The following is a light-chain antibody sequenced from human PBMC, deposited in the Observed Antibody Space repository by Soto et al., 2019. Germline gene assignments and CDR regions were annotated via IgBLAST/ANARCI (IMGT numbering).Light chain of an antibody. CDR3: QQRSNWPPVP. CDR2: DAS. CDR1: QSVSSY. Sequence: EIVLTQSPATLSLSPGERATLSYRASQSVSSYLAWYQQKPGQAPRLLIYDASNRATGIPARFSGSGSGTDFTLTISSLEPEDFAVYYCQQRSNWPPVPFGPGTKVDIK. J-gene: IGKJ3*01. V-gene: IGKV3-11*01.